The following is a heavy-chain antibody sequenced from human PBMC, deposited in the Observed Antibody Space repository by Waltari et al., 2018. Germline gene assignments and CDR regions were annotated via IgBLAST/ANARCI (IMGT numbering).Heavy chain of an antibody. Sequence: LSCAASGFTFSSYSMNWVRQAPGKGLEWVSSISSSSSYIYYADSVKGRFTISRDNAKNSLYLQMNSLRAEDTAVYYCAREVVPAAIDYYYYYMDVWGKGTTVTISS. D-gene: IGHD2-2*01. CDR1: GFTFSSYS. V-gene: IGHV3-21*01. CDR3: AREVVPAAIDYYYYYMDV. CDR2: ISSSSSYI. J-gene: IGHJ6*03.